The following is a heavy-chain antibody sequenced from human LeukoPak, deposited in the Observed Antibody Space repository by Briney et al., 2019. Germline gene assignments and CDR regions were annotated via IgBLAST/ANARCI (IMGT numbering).Heavy chain of an antibody. CDR1: GFTFSNFW. CDR3: ARGDEYATSP. Sequence: GGSRRLSCAASGFTFSNFWMSWVRQAPGKGLEWVANIKRDGGDKYYVDSVKGRFSISRDNAKNSLYLHMNSLRAEDTAVYSSARGDEYATSPWGQGTLVTVSS. V-gene: IGHV3-7*05. CDR2: IKRDGGDK. J-gene: IGHJ4*02. D-gene: IGHD2-2*01.